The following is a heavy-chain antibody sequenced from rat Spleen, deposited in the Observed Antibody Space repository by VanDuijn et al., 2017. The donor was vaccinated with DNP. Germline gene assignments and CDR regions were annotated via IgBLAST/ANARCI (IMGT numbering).Heavy chain of an antibody. D-gene: IGHD1-3*01. Sequence: GFTFSDDDMAWIVRARTKGLEWVATIDKTGGSTFYRDSVRVRFTISRDNAKTTLYLQMNSLRSEDTATYYCSTADYGSAYWSFDFWCPGTVVTVSS. CDR3: STADYGSAYWSFDF. CDR2: IDKTGGST. CDR1: GFTFSDDD. J-gene: IGHJ1*01. V-gene: IGHV5-20*01.